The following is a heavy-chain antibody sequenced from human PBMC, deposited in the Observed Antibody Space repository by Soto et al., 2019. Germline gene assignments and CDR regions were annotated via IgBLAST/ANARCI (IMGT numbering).Heavy chain of an antibody. Sequence: QVQLVESGGGVVQPGRSLRLSCVATGFTFSSYAMNWVRQAPGKGLEWVAVISHDGSSQYYTDSVKGRFTISRDNSKNPLYVQMTSLRGEDTAVYYCARDYGPALDYWAREPWSPSPQ. D-gene: IGHD3-10*01. J-gene: IGHJ4*02. V-gene: IGHV3-30-3*01. CDR2: ISHDGSSQ. CDR1: GFTFSSYA. CDR3: ARDYGPALDY.